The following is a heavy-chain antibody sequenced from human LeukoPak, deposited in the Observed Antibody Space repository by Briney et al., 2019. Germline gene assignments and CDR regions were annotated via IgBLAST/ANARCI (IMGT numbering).Heavy chain of an antibody. Sequence: SVKVSCKASGGIFSSYAISWVRQAPGQGLEWMGGIIPIFGTANYAQKFQGRVTITADESTSTAYMELSSLRSEDTAVYYCASGLERGLPAAPARWFDPWGQGTLVTVSS. D-gene: IGHD2-2*01. J-gene: IGHJ5*02. CDR2: IIPIFGTA. CDR1: GGIFSSYA. CDR3: ASGLERGLPAAPARWFDP. V-gene: IGHV1-69*13.